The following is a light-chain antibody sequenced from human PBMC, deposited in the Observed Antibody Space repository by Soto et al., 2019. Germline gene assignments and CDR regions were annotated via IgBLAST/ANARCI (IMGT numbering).Light chain of an antibody. CDR3: QQTHSIPLT. CDR1: QSISGY. Sequence: DIQMTQSPSSLSASVGDRVTITCRASQSISGYLHWYQQKPGRAPNLLIYSATTLQSGVPSRFSGSGSGTDFTLTISSLQPEDFATYYCQQTHSIPLTFGGGTKVDIK. V-gene: IGKV1-39*01. J-gene: IGKJ4*01. CDR2: SAT.